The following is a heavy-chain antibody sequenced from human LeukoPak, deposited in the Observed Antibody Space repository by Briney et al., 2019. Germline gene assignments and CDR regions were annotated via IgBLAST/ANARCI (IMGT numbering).Heavy chain of an antibody. J-gene: IGHJ4*02. D-gene: IGHD1-14*01. CDR1: GYTXTDYY. Sequence: ASVKVSCKASGYTXTDYYIHGVRQAPGQGLEWMGWINPNSGGTNYTQKFQGRVTMTRDTSISTAYLELNRLTSDDTAVYYCARVLARYGNLDYWGQGILVTVSS. CDR2: INPNSGGT. CDR3: ARVLARYGNLDY. V-gene: IGHV1-2*02.